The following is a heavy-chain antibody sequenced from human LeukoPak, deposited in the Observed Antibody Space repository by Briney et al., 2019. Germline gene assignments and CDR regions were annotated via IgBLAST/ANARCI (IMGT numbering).Heavy chain of an antibody. D-gene: IGHD6-13*01. CDR2: IIPIFGTA. CDR1: GGTFSSYA. J-gene: IGHJ5*02. Sequence: SVKVSCKASGGTFSSYAISWVRQAPEQGLEWMGGIIPIFGTANYAQKFQGRVTITTDESTSTAYMELSSLRSEDTAVYYCARVAAAGTGIDPWGQGTLVTVSS. CDR3: ARVAAAGTGIDP. V-gene: IGHV1-69*05.